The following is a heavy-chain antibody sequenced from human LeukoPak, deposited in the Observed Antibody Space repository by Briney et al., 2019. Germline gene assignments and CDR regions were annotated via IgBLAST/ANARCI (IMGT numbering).Heavy chain of an antibody. V-gene: IGHV4-39*01. Sequence: SETLSLTCTVSGGSISSSSYYWGWIRQPPGKGLEWIGSIYYSGSTYYNPSLKSRVTISVDTSKNQFSLKLSSVTAADTAVYYCARHLGYRSGWLDYWGQGTLVTVSS. CDR3: ARHLGYRSGWLDY. CDR1: GGSISSSSYY. D-gene: IGHD6-19*01. CDR2: IYYSGST. J-gene: IGHJ4*02.